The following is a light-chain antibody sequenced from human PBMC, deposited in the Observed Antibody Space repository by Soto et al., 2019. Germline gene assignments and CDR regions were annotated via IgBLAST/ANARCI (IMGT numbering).Light chain of an antibody. CDR2: GAS. CDR1: QSVSSSY. V-gene: IGKV3-20*01. J-gene: IGKJ5*01. Sequence: EIMLTQSPCTLSLSQGERATLSCRASQSVSSSYLAWYQQKPGQPPRLLIYGASSRATGIPDRFSGSGSGTDFTLTISRLEPEDFAVFYCQHYDSLPITFGQGTRLEIK. CDR3: QHYDSLPIT.